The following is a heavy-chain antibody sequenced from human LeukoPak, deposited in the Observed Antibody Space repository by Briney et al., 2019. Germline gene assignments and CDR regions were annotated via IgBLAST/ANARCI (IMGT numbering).Heavy chain of an antibody. CDR3: ARRAGIVGATSDY. V-gene: IGHV1-69*05. J-gene: IGHJ4*02. Sequence: SVKVSCKASGYTFTCCDINWVRQAPGQGLEWMGRIIPIFGTANYAQKFQGRVTMTTDTSTSTAYMELRSLRSDDTAVYYCARRAGIVGATSDYWGQGTLVTVSS. D-gene: IGHD1-26*01. CDR1: GYTFTCCD. CDR2: IIPIFGTA.